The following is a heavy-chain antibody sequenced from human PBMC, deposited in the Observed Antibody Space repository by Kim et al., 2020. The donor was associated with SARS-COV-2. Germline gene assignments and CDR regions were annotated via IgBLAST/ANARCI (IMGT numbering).Heavy chain of an antibody. J-gene: IGHJ2*01. D-gene: IGHD2-2*01. CDR1: GYTFTYYR. CDR3: SRHSSRFSYYFDL. CDR2: INPSDSDT. Sequence: GESLKISCQSSGYTFTYYRVGWVRQQPGEGLEWMGLINPSDSDTRYSPSFQGQVTISADKSVNTAYLEWSGLKASDPATYYCSRHSSRFSYYFDLWGRG. V-gene: IGHV5-51*01.